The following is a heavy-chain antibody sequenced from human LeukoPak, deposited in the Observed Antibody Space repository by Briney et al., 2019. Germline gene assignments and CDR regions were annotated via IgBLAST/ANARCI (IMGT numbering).Heavy chain of an antibody. D-gene: IGHD1-26*01. J-gene: IGHJ3*02. CDR3: ARAHSGSYYGNAFDI. V-gene: IGHV3-30-3*01. Sequence: GGSLRLSCAASGFTVSSNYMSWVRQAPGKGLEWVAVISYDGSNKYYADSVKGRFTISRDNSKNTLYLQMNSLRAEDTAVYYCARAHSGSYYGNAFDIWGQGTMVTVSS. CDR2: ISYDGSNK. CDR1: GFTVSSNY.